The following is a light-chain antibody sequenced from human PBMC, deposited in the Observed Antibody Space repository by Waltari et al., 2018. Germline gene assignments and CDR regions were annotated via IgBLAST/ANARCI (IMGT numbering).Light chain of an antibody. CDR1: QGLVYTDGVPY. CDR3: MHSVQWTWT. CDR2: NVS. V-gene: IGKV2-30*01. J-gene: IGKJ1*01. Sequence: DIVMTQSPLSLPATLGQQASFSCSYSQGLVYTDGVPYFNWFHQRPGQSPSLLIYNVSNRASGVPDRFSGGGSGTYFTLRISRVQAEDVGVYYCMHSVQWTWTFGQGTKVEIK.